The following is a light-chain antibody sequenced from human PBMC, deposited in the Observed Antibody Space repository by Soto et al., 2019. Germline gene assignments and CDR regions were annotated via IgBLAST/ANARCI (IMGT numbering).Light chain of an antibody. CDR2: WAS. J-gene: IGKJ4*01. CDR3: XXYYRNPLT. V-gene: IGKV4-1*01. Sequence: DIVMTQSPDSLAVSLGERATINCKSSQSVLYSSNNKNYLAWYQQKPGQPPKLLIYWASTRESGVHDQFSGXGXXXXXXXXXXXXXXXXVXVXXXXXYYRNPLTFGGGTKVEIK. CDR1: QSVLYSSNNKNY.